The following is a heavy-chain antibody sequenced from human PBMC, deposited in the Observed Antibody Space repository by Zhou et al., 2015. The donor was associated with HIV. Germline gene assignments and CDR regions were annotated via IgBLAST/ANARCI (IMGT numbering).Heavy chain of an antibody. CDR3: ASLTMVRGAMLRYFQH. V-gene: IGHV1-69*01. D-gene: IGHD3-10*01. Sequence: QVQLVQSGAEVKKPGSSVKVSCKASGGTFSSYAISWVRQAPGQGLEWMGGIIPIFGTANYAQKFQGRVTITADESTSTAYMELSGLRSEDTAVYYCASLTMVRGAMLRYFQHWGQGTLVTVSS. CDR1: GGTFSSYA. J-gene: IGHJ1*01. CDR2: IIPIFGTA.